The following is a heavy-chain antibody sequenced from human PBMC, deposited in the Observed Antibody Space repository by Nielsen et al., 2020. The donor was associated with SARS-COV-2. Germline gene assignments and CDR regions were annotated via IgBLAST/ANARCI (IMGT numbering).Heavy chain of an antibody. D-gene: IGHD3-3*01. V-gene: IGHV4-61*05. J-gene: IGHJ6*02. CDR2: IYYSGST. CDR3: ARRKSWRRGNGMDV. CDR1: GGSISSSSYY. Sequence: SETLSLTCTVSGGSISSSSYYWGWIRQPPGKGLEWIGYIYYSGSTNYNPSLKSRVTISVDTSKNQFSLKLSSVTAADTAVYYCARRKSWRRGNGMDVWGQGTTVTVSS.